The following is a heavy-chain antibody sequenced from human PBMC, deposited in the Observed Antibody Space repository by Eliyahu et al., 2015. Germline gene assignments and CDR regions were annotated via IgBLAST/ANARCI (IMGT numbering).Heavy chain of an antibody. J-gene: IGHJ6*02. V-gene: IGHV5-51*01. CDR2: IYSGDSDT. CDR1: GYTFTNYW. Sequence: EVRLVQSGAEVKKPGESLKISCQASGYTFTNYWIGWGRQTSGKGLEWVGYIYSGDSDTRYSSSFEGQVTISVDKSSSTAYLQWSSLKASDTAVYFCARRGLDVWGQGTAVTVS. CDR3: ARRGLDV.